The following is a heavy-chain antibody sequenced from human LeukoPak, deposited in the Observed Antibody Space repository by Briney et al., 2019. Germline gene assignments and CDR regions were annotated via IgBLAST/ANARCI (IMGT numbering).Heavy chain of an antibody. CDR1: GFTFSSYW. J-gene: IGHJ4*02. V-gene: IGHV3-7*03. CDR2: IKQDGSEK. CDR3: ARESTTVTSRSYFDY. D-gene: IGHD4-17*01. Sequence: PGGSLRLCCAASGFTFSSYWMSWVRQAPGKGLEWVANIKQDGSEKYYVDSVKGRFTISRDNAKNSLYLQMNSLRAEDTAVYYCARESTTVTSRSYFDYWGQGTLVTVSS.